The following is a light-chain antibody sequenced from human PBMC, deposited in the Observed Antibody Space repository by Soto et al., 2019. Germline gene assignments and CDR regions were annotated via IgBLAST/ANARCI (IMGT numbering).Light chain of an antibody. CDR1: QSISNS. J-gene: IGKJ2*01. CDR3: QQRSNWQFT. CDR2: NAS. Sequence: EIVLTQSPATLSLSPGERATLSCRASQSISNSLAWYQQKSGQAPRLLIYNASNRATGIPARFSGSGSGTDFILPISSLEPEDFVVYYCQQRSNWQFTFGQGTKLEI. V-gene: IGKV3-11*01.